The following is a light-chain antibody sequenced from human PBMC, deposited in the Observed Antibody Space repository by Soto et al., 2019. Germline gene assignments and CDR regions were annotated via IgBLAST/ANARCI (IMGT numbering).Light chain of an antibody. J-gene: IGKJ2*01. CDR2: DGS. V-gene: IGKV1-5*01. CDR1: QSISRS. Sequence: DIQMTQFPSTLSASVGDKVTITCRASQSISRSLAWYQQKPGKAPKLLIYDGSILEYGVPSMFSASGSGTEFTLTLSSLQPDDFATYYCQQYDTYPYIFGQGTKLEIK. CDR3: QQYDTYPYI.